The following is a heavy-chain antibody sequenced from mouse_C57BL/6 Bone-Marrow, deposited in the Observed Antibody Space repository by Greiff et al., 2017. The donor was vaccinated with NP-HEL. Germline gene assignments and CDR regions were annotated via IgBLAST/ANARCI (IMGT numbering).Heavy chain of an antibody. Sequence: VQLKESGGGLVKPGGSLKLSCAASGFTFSDYGMHWVRQAPEQGLEWVAYISSGSSTIYYADTVKGRFTISRDNAKNTLFLQMTSLRSEDTAMYYCASPYYCGRHWFAYWGQGTLVTVSA. V-gene: IGHV5-17*01. CDR1: GFTFSDYG. J-gene: IGHJ3*01. CDR3: ASPYYCGRHWFAY. D-gene: IGHD1-1*01. CDR2: ISSGSSTI.